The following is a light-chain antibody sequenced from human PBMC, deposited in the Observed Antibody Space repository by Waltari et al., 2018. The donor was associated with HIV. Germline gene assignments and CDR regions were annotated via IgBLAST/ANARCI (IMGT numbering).Light chain of an antibody. J-gene: IGKJ2*01. CDR2: GGS. V-gene: IGKV1-8*01. CDR1: QSISTC. CDR3: QQYYGDSFT. Sequence: IRLPPSASSYSASTGDRVTTTCRASQSISTCLAWYQLKPGKAPKLLIYGGSALQSGVPSRFSGSGSGTDFTHTISILKSDDVAVYYCQQYYGDSFTLGQGTKLEI.